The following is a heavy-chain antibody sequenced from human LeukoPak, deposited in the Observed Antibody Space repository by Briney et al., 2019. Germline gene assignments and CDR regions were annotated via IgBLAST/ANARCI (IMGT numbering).Heavy chain of an antibody. J-gene: IGHJ6*03. CDR2: IYTSGST. CDR3: ARERSVTMMMVRGIYYYYMDV. D-gene: IGHD3-10*01. Sequence: SSETLSLTCTVSGGSISSYYWSWIRQPAGKGLEWIGRIYTSGSTNYNPSLKSRVTMSVDTSKNQFSLKLSSVTAADTAVYYCARERSVTMMMVRGIYYYYMDVWGKGTTVTVSS. CDR1: GGSISSYY. V-gene: IGHV4-4*07.